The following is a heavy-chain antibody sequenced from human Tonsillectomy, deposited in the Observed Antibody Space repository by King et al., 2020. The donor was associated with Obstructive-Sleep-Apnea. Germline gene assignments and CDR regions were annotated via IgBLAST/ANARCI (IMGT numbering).Heavy chain of an antibody. Sequence: VQLVESGGGVVQPGRSLRLSCVASGSTFRNYAMQWVRQAPDKGLEWLAGISYDGSAKYYADSVKGRFTISRDNSNSAVYLQMNSLRTDDTAVYYCARDLYFDYRYSFYAMDVWGRGTSVTVSS. CDR1: GSTFRNYA. CDR3: ARDLYFDYRYSFYAMDV. CDR2: ISYDGSAK. V-gene: IGHV3-30*04. D-gene: IGHD3-3*01. J-gene: IGHJ6*02.